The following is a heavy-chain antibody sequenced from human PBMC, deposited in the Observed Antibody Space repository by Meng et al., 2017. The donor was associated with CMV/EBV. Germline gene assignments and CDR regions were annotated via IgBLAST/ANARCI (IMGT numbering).Heavy chain of an antibody. CDR2: IYYSGST. CDR1: GGSISSYY. Sequence: GSLRLSCTVSGGSISSYYWSWIRQPPGKGLEWIGYIYYSGSTNYNPSLKSRVTISVDTSKNQFSLKLSSVTAADTAMYYCASGPNWNYFDYWGQGTLVTVSS. D-gene: IGHD1-1*01. V-gene: IGHV4-59*01. J-gene: IGHJ4*02. CDR3: ASGPNWNYFDY.